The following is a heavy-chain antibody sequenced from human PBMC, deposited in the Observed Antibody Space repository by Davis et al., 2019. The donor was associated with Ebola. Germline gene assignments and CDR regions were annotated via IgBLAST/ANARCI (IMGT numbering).Heavy chain of an antibody. Sequence: SVKVSCKASGGTFSSYAISWVRQAPGQGLEWMGRIIPILGIANYAQKFQGRVTITADKSTSTAYMELRSLRSDDTAVYYCARDQQWPGSYYYYGMDVWGQGTTVTVSS. J-gene: IGHJ6*02. CDR3: ARDQQWPGSYYYYGMDV. CDR1: GGTFSSYA. V-gene: IGHV1-69*04. D-gene: IGHD6-19*01. CDR2: IIPILGIA.